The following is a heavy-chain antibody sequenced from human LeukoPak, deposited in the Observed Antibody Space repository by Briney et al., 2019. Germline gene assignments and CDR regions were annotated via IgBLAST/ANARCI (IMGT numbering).Heavy chain of an antibody. CDR2: IWYDGSDQ. CDR3: ARDIASRRIDY. D-gene: IGHD6-6*01. V-gene: IGHV3-33*01. Sequence: GRSLRLSCAASGFTFRNHGMHWVRKAPGKGLEWVAVIWYDGSDQYYADSVKGRFTISRDNYKNTLSLQMNSLRVDDTAVYYCARDIASRRIDYWGQGTPVTVSS. J-gene: IGHJ4*02. CDR1: GFTFRNHG.